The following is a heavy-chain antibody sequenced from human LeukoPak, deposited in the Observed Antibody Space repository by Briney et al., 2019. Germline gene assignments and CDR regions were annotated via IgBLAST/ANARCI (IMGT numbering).Heavy chain of an antibody. CDR1: GYTFTSYY. CDR3: ARGGHPDSSGYYYNPPYYFAY. Sequence: ASVKVSCKASGYTFTSYYMHWVRQAPGQGLEWMGIINPSAGSTSYAQKFQGRVTMTRDMSTSTVYMELSSLRSEDTAVYYCARGGHPDSSGYYYNPPYYFAYWGQGTLVTVSS. CDR2: INPSAGST. V-gene: IGHV1-46*01. D-gene: IGHD3-22*01. J-gene: IGHJ4*02.